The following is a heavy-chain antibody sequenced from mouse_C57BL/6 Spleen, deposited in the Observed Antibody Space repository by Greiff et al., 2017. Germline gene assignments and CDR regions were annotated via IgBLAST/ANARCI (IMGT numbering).Heavy chain of an antibody. CDR3: ARDDYDDGAWDY. J-gene: IGHJ2*01. CDR1: GYAFTNYL. D-gene: IGHD2-4*01. CDR2: INPGSGGT. V-gene: IGHV1-54*01. Sequence: QVQLQQSGAELVRPGTSVKVSCKASGYAFTNYLIEWVKQRPGQGLEWIGVINPGSGGTNYNEKFKGKATLTADKSSSTAYMQLSSLTSEDSAVYFCARDDYDDGAWDYWGQGTTLTVSS.